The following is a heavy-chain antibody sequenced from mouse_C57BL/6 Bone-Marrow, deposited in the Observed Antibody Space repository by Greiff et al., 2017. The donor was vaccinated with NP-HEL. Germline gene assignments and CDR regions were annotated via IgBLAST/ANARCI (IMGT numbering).Heavy chain of an antibody. D-gene: IGHD2-2*01. CDR1: GYTFTSYT. V-gene: IGHV1-64*01. CDR3: AIYYGYGGFAY. Sequence: VQLQQSGAELARPGASVKMSCKASGYTFTSYTMHWVKQRPGQGLEWIGMIHPNSGSTNYNEKFKSKATLTVDKSSSTAYMQLSSLTSEDSAVYYCAIYYGYGGFAYWGQGTLVTVSA. J-gene: IGHJ3*01. CDR2: IHPNSGST.